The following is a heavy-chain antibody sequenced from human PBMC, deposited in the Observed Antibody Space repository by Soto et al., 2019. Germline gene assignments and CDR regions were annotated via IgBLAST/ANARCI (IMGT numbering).Heavy chain of an antibody. CDR1: GGTFSSYA. J-gene: IGHJ4*02. CDR2: IIPIFGTA. Sequence: ASVKVSCKASGGTFSSYAISWVRQAPGQGLEWMGGIIPIFGTANYAQKFQGRVTITADESTSTAYMELSSLRSEDTAVYYCASGVGSSWYGYYFDYWGQGTLVTVSS. CDR3: ASGVGSSWYGYYFDY. D-gene: IGHD6-13*01. V-gene: IGHV1-69*13.